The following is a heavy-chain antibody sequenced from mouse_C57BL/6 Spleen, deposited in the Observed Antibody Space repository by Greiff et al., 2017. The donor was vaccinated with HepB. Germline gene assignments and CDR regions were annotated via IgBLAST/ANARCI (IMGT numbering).Heavy chain of an antibody. Sequence: DVMLVESGGDLVKPGGSLKLSCAASGFTFSSYGMSWVRQTPDKRLEWVATISSGGSYTYYPDSVKGRFTISRDNAKNTLYLQMSSLKSEDTAMYYCARRYSKAMDYWGQGTSVTVSS. CDR2: ISSGGSYT. V-gene: IGHV5-6*02. CDR3: ARRYSKAMDY. CDR1: GFTFSSYG. J-gene: IGHJ4*01. D-gene: IGHD2-5*01.